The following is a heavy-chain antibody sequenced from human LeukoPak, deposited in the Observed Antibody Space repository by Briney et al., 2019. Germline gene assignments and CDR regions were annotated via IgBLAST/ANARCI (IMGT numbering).Heavy chain of an antibody. CDR2: ISGSGGST. D-gene: IGHD2-2*01. J-gene: IGHJ4*02. Sequence: PGGSLRLSCATSGFTFSSYAMSWVRQAPGKGLEWVSAISGSGGSTYYADSVKGRFTISRGNSKNTLYLQMNSLRAEDTAVYYCARVPSWPHRGEFDYWGQGTLVTVSS. V-gene: IGHV3-23*01. CDR1: GFTFSSYA. CDR3: ARVPSWPHRGEFDY.